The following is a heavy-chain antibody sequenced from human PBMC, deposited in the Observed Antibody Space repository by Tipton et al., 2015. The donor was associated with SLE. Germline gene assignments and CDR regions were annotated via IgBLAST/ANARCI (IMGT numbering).Heavy chain of an antibody. CDR3: TRMNRSVGATSFDH. D-gene: IGHD1-26*01. V-gene: IGHV3-7*01. CDR1: GFTFNRYW. Sequence: SLRLSCAASGFTFNRYWMSWVRQAPGQGLEGVANIKHDGSEKDYRESVKGRFTSSRENAKNSLDLQLNSLRVEDTAVYYCTRMNRSVGATSFDHWGQGTLVTVSS. CDR2: IKHDGSEK. J-gene: IGHJ4*02.